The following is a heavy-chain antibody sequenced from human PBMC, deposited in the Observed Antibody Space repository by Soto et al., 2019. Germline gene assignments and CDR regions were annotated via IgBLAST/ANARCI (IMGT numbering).Heavy chain of an antibody. CDR2: INAGNGNT. J-gene: IGHJ6*02. CDR1: GYTFTSYA. CDR3: ATNSITMVRGVEAYYGMDV. Sequence: ASVKVSCKASGYTFTSYAMHWVRQAPGQRLERMGWINAGNGNTKYSQKFQGRVTITRDTSASTAYKKQSSLRSEDTAVYYCATNSITMVRGVEAYYGMDVWGQGTTVTVSS. V-gene: IGHV1-3*01. D-gene: IGHD3-10*01.